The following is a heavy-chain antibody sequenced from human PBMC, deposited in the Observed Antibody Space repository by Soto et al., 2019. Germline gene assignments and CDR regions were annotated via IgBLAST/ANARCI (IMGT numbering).Heavy chain of an antibody. CDR2: INTAGSSNT. CDR3: ARSWNYVVDV. D-gene: IGHD1-1*01. CDR1: GFTFSSYW. Sequence: GGSLRLSCAASGFTFSSYWMHWVRQAPGKGLVWVSRINTAGSSNTNYADSVKGRFTISRDNAKNTLYLQMNSLRAEDTALYYCARSWNYVVDVWGQGTTVTVSS. V-gene: IGHV3-74*01. J-gene: IGHJ6*02.